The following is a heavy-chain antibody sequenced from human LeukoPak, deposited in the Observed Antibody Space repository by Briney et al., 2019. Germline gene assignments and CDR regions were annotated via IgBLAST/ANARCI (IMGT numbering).Heavy chain of an antibody. Sequence: GGSLRLSCAASGFTFSSYAMSWVRQAPGKGLEWVSSIASASDGIYYADSVRGRFTISRDNAKNSLYLQMNRLRAEDTAVYYCARDGGWNNDYWGQGTLVTVSS. CDR3: ARDGGWNNDY. CDR1: GFTFSSYA. J-gene: IGHJ4*02. D-gene: IGHD6-19*01. V-gene: IGHV3-21*01. CDR2: IASASDGI.